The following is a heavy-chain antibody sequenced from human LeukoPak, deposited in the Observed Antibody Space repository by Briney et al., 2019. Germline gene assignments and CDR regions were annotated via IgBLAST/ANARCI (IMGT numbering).Heavy chain of an antibody. CDR3: ARGANPSGRGLDS. Sequence: SETLSLTCTVSGGSISSGSSYWSWIRQPAGKGLEWIRRIYSSGSNNYNPSLKSRVTISVDTPKNQFSLKLTSMTAADPALYYCARGANPSGRGLDSWGQGALVTVSS. D-gene: IGHD1-26*01. CDR1: GGSISSGSSY. J-gene: IGHJ4*02. CDR2: IYSSGSN. V-gene: IGHV4-61*02.